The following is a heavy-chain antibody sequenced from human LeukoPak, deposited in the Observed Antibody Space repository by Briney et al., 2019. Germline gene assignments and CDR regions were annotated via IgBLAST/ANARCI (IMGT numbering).Heavy chain of an antibody. Sequence: ASVKVSCKASGYIFTGYYMHWVRQAPGQGLEWMRWINPNSGDTNYAQKFQGRVTMTRDTSIGTAYMELSRLRSDDTAVYYCARVRYRLAETYIDYWGQGTLVTVSS. CDR3: ARVRYRLAETYIDY. CDR1: GYIFTGYY. D-gene: IGHD3-16*01. CDR2: INPNSGDT. V-gene: IGHV1-2*02. J-gene: IGHJ4*02.